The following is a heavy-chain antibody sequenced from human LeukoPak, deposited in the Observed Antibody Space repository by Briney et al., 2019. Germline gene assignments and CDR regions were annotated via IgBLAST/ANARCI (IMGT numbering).Heavy chain of an antibody. J-gene: IGHJ4*02. CDR1: GYSISSGYY. CDR3: ARHSPSGITIFGVDSSFQF. V-gene: IGHV4-38-2*01. CDR2: IYHSGST. D-gene: IGHD3-3*01. Sequence: ASETLSLTCAASGYSISSGYYWGWIRQPPGKGLEWIGSIYHSGSTYYNPSLKSRVTISVDTSKNQFSLKLSSVTAADTAVYYCARHSPSGITIFGVDSSFQFWGQGTLVTVSS.